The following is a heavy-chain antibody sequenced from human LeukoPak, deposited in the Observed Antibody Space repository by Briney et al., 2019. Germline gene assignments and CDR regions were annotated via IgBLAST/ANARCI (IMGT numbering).Heavy chain of an antibody. CDR1: GYSISSGYY. CDR2: IYHSGST. D-gene: IGHD6-6*01. V-gene: IGHV4-38-2*02. J-gene: IGHJ4*02. CDR3: ARDRPHSSSADLDY. Sequence: SETLSLTCTVSGYSISSGYYWGWIRQPPGNGLEWIGSIYHSGSTYYNPSLKSRVTISVDTSKNQFSLKLSSVTAADTAVYYCARDRPHSSSADLDYWGQGTLVTVSS.